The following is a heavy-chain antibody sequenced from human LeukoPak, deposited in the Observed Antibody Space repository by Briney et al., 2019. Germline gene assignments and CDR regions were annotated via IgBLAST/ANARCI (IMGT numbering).Heavy chain of an antibody. CDR2: IYYSGST. D-gene: IGHD4-23*01. Sequence: KTSETLSLTCTVSGGSISSYYWSWIRQPPGKGLEWIGYIYYSGSTNYNPSLKSRVTISVDTSKNQFSLKLSSVTAADTAVYYCARVGGNVAFDIWGQGTMVTVSS. J-gene: IGHJ3*02. CDR1: GGSISSYY. V-gene: IGHV4-59*12. CDR3: ARVGGNVAFDI.